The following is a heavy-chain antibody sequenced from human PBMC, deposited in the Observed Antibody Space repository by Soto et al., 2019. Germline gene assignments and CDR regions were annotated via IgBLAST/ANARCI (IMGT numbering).Heavy chain of an antibody. CDR1: GYRFTSYW. CDR2: IDPSDSYT. CDR3: ARQDGGAAYYFDY. Sequence: GESLKISCKGSGYRFTSYWISWVRQMPGKGLEWMGRIDPSDSYTNYSPSFQGHVTISADKSISTAYLQWSSLKASDTAMYYCARQDGGAAYYFDYWGQGTLVTVSS. D-gene: IGHD2-21*01. V-gene: IGHV5-10-1*01. J-gene: IGHJ4*02.